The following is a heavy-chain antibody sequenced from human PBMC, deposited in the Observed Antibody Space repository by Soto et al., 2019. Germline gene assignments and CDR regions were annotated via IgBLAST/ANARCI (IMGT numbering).Heavy chain of an antibody. V-gene: IGHV3-23*01. CDR1: GFTFSSYA. CDR2: ISGSGGIT. J-gene: IGHJ3*02. D-gene: IGHD3-22*01. Sequence: EVQLLDSGGGLVQPGGSLRLSCAASGFTFSSYAMSWVRQAPGKGLEWVSAISGSGGITYYADSVKGRFTISRDNSKNTLYLHMNSLRSEDTAVYYCANHQGYDSSYDAFDIWGQGTMVTVSS. CDR3: ANHQGYDSSYDAFDI.